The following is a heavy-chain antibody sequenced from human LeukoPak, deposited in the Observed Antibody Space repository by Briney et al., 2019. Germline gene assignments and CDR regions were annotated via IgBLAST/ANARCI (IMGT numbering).Heavy chain of an antibody. CDR1: GYTFTSYG. V-gene: IGHV1-18*01. Sequence: GASVKVSCKASGYTFTSYGVSWVRQAPGQGLEWMGWISAYNGNTNYAQKLQGRVTMTTDTSTSTAYMELRSLRSDDTAVYYCARDGTDYGDYTVDYWGQGTLVTVPS. CDR2: ISAYNGNT. D-gene: IGHD4-17*01. CDR3: ARDGTDYGDYTVDY. J-gene: IGHJ4*02.